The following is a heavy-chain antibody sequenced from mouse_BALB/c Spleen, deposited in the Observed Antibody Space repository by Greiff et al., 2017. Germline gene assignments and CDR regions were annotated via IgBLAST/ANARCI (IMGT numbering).Heavy chain of an antibody. J-gene: IGHJ4*01. CDR2: IYPGSGST. Sequence: QVQLQQPGAELVKPGTSVKLSCKASGYNFTSYWINWVKLRPGQGLEWIGDIYPGSGSTNYNEKFKSKATLTVDTSSSTAYMQLSSLASEDSALYYCARSGTGMDDWGQGTSVTVSS. D-gene: IGHD4-1*01. CDR1: GYNFTSYW. CDR3: ARSGTGMDD. V-gene: IGHV1-55*01.